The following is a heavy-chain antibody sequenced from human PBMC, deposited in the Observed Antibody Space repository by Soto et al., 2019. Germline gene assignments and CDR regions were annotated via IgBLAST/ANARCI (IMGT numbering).Heavy chain of an antibody. CDR1: GFTFSSYW. J-gene: IGHJ6*02. V-gene: IGHV3-74*01. D-gene: IGHD3-3*01. CDR3: ASGTRFLEWFGYYGMDV. CDR2: INSDGSST. Sequence: EVQLVESGGGLVQPGGSLRLSCAASGFTFSSYWMHWVRQAPGKGLVWVSRINSDGSSTSYADSVKGRFTISRDNAKNTLYLQMNSLGAEDTAVYYCASGTRFLEWFGYYGMDVWGQGTTVTVSS.